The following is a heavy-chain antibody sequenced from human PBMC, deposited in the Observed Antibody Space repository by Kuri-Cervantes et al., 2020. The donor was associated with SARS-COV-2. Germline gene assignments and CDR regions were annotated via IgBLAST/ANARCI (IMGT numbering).Heavy chain of an antibody. CDR1: GVSISETIFW. Sequence: GSLRLSCIVSGVSISETIFWWGWIRQPPGRGLEWIGSIYYRGTTYYNPSLKSRITMSVDTSKSQFSLRLRSVTAADTAMYYCARLGTGLPFDSWGQGTRVTVSS. J-gene: IGHJ4*02. CDR2: IYYRGTT. CDR3: ARLGTGLPFDS. D-gene: IGHD7-27*01. V-gene: IGHV4-39*01.